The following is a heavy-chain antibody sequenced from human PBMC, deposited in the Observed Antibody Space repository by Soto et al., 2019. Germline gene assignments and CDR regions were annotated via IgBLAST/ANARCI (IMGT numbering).Heavy chain of an antibody. V-gene: IGHV3-13*01. Sequence: GGSLRLSCAASGFTFSSYDMHWVRQATGKGLEWVSAIGTAGDTYYPGSVKGRFTISRENAKNSLYLQMNSLRAGDTAVYYCARQYCSGGSCQSPDAFDIWGQGTMVTVSS. CDR2: IGTAGDT. CDR3: ARQYCSGGSCQSPDAFDI. CDR1: GFTFSSYD. D-gene: IGHD2-15*01. J-gene: IGHJ3*02.